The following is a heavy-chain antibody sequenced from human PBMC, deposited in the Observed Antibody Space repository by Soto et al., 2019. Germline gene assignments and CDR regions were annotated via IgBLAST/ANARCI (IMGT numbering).Heavy chain of an antibody. Sequence: SETLSLTCTVSGGSISSYYWSWIRQPPGKGLEWIGYIYYSGSTNYNPSLKSRVTISVDTSKNQFSLKLSSVTAADTAVYYCARSPGRRYWFDPWGQGTLVTVS. D-gene: IGHD3-10*01. V-gene: IGHV4-59*01. J-gene: IGHJ5*02. CDR3: ARSPGRRYWFDP. CDR2: IYYSGST. CDR1: GGSISSYY.